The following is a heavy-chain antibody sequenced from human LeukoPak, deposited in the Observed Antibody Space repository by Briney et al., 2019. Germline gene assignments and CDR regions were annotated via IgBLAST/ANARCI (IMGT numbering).Heavy chain of an antibody. CDR2: ISSSGSTL. D-gene: IGHD6-13*01. CDR1: GFTFSDHY. J-gene: IGHJ6*03. V-gene: IGHV3-11*01. CDR3: AKEGGGYGIAAAEGFLYYMDV. Sequence: GGSLRLSCAASGFTFSDHYMSWIRQAPGKGLEWVSYISSSGSTLYYADSVKGRFTISRDNAKNSLYLQMNSLRAEDTAVYYCAKEGGGYGIAAAEGFLYYMDVWGKGTTVTVSS.